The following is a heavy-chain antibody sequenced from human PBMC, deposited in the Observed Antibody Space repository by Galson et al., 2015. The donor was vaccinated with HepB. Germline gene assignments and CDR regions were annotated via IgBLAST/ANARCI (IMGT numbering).Heavy chain of an antibody. CDR3: ARSNGPIAALDS. Sequence: SETLSLTCVVSGGSISGSHWWTWVRQPPGKGLEWIGEIFHSGNTNYSPSLKSRVTMSVDKSRSQFSLDLSSVTAADTAIYYCARSNGPIAALDSWGQGTLVAVSS. D-gene: IGHD6-13*01. CDR1: GGSISGSHW. J-gene: IGHJ5*01. V-gene: IGHV4/OR15-8*02. CDR2: IFHSGNT.